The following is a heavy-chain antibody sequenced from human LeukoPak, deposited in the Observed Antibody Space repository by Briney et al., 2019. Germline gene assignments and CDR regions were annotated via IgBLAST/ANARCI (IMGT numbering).Heavy chain of an antibody. CDR3: ARVPDRIAAAGTCWFDP. J-gene: IGHJ5*02. Sequence: SETLSLTCAVYGGSFSGYYWSWIRQPPGKGLEWIGEINHSGSTNYNPSLKSRVTISVDTSKNQFSLKLSSVTAADTAVYYCARVPDRIAAAGTCWFDPWGQGTLVTVSS. CDR2: INHSGST. D-gene: IGHD6-13*01. V-gene: IGHV4-34*01. CDR1: GGSFSGYY.